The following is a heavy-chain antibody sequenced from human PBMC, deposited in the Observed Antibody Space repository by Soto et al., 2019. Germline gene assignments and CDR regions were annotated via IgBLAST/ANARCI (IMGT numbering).Heavy chain of an antibody. J-gene: IGHJ4*02. V-gene: IGHV1-2*04. CDR3: AREVTARPYYFDY. Sequence: GPVKVSCKASGYTFTGYYMHWVRQAPGQGLEWMGWINPNSGGTNYAQKFQGWVTMTRDTSISTAYMELSRLRSDDTAVYYCAREVTARPYYFDYWGQGTLVTVS. CDR2: INPNSGGT. D-gene: IGHD2-21*02. CDR1: GYTFTGYY.